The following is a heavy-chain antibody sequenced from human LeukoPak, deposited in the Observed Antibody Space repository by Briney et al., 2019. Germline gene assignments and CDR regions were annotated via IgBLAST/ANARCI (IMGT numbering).Heavy chain of an antibody. D-gene: IGHD1-14*01. V-gene: IGHV3-66*02. CDR2: IYSGGST. Sequence: GGSLRLSCAASGFTVSSNYMSWVRQAPGKGLEWVSVIYSGGSTYYADSVKGRFTISRDNSKNTLYLQMNSLRAEDTAVYYCARGLRMDWFDPCGQGTLVTVSS. J-gene: IGHJ5*02. CDR1: GFTVSSNY. CDR3: ARGLRMDWFDP.